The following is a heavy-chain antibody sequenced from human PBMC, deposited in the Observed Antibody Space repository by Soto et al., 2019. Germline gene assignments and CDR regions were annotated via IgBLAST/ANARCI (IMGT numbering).Heavy chain of an antibody. CDR2: ISGSGGST. CDR3: AKDPWSSSWYELKYYFDY. D-gene: IGHD6-13*01. Sequence: VGSLRLSCAASGFTFSSYAMSWVRQAPGKGLERVSAISGSGGSTYYADSVKGRFTISRDNSKNTLYLQMNSLRAEDTAVYYCAKDPWSSSWYELKYYFDYWGQGTLVTV. J-gene: IGHJ4*02. CDR1: GFTFSSYA. V-gene: IGHV3-23*01.